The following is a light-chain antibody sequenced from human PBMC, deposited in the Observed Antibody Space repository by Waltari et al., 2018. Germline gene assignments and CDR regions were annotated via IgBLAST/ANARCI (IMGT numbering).Light chain of an antibody. CDR2: YDA. Sequence: SHVVTQAPSVSVAPGETAKITRGGDINIAMMGATWSRQMPGPAPVPIIYYDADRPSGVPERFSGSNSGNAATLTISRVEAGDEADYYCQMWDTSRDHRVFGGGTKLTVL. CDR3: QMWDTSRDHRV. CDR1: INIAMMG. J-gene: IGLJ3*02. V-gene: IGLV3-21*04.